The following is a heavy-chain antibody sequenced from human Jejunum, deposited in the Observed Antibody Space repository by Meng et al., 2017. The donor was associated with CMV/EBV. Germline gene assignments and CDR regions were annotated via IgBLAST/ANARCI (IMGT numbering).Heavy chain of an antibody. V-gene: IGHV3-30-3*01. J-gene: IGHJ4*02. Sequence: QVQLVESGGGVVQPGWSLGLSCTASGFTFSAHAMHWVRQAPGKGLEWVAVISDDGSNEYYADSVKGRFTISRDNSKNTLYLQMNSLRAADTAVYYCARQPGSLAYRGQGTLVTVSS. CDR3: ARQPGSLAY. CDR1: GFTFSAHA. CDR2: ISDDGSNE.